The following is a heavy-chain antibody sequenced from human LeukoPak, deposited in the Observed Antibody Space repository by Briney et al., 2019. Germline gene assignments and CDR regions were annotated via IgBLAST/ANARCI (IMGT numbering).Heavy chain of an antibody. CDR3: AKRGGSYFDY. D-gene: IGHD1-26*01. Sequence: GGSLRLSCAASGFTFSSSGMHWVRQAPGKGLEWLAVISNDGSNKYYADSVKGRFTISRDNPKNTLYLEMNGLRAEDTAVYYCAKRGGSYFDYWGQGTLVTVSS. CDR2: ISNDGSNK. V-gene: IGHV3-30*18. J-gene: IGHJ4*02. CDR1: GFTFSSSG.